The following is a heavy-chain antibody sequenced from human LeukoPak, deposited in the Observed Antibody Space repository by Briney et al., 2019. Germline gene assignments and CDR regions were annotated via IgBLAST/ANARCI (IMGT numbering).Heavy chain of an antibody. CDR3: ARHVYNWNPMIDY. Sequence: SETLSLTCTVSGGSISSSSYHWGWVRQPPGKGLEWIGSIYYSGNTYYNPSLKSRVTISVDTSKNQFSLKLTSVTAADTAVYYCARHVYNWNPMIDYWGQGTLVTVSS. D-gene: IGHD1-20*01. CDR2: IYYSGNT. CDR1: GGSISSSSYH. V-gene: IGHV4-39*01. J-gene: IGHJ4*02.